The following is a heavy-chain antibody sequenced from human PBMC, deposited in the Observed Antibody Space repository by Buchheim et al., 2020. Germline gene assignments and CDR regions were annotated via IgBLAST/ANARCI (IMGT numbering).Heavy chain of an antibody. D-gene: IGHD2-15*01. CDR2: IIPIFGTA. V-gene: IGHV1-69*06. CDR1: GGTFSSYA. CDR3: AGVVVVAATRYYYYYYYMDV. J-gene: IGHJ6*03. Sequence: QVQLVQSGAEVKKPGSSVKVSCKASGGTFSSYAISWVRQAPGQGLEWMGGIIPIFGTANYAQKFQGRVTITADKSTSTAYMELSSLRSEDTAVYYCAGVVVVAATRYYYYYYYMDVWGKGTT.